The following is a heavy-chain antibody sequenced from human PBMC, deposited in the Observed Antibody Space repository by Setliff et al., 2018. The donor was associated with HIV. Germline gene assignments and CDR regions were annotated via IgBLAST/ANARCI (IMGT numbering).Heavy chain of an antibody. CDR1: GGSIGSGGNY. CDR2: VASRGDT. Sequence: SETLSLTCTVSGGSIGSGGNYWSWIRQPAGKGLEWIGRVASRGDTNYNPSLKSRVTMSVDTSKNQFSLKLTSVTASDTAVYYCARAAAGNTGPFDLWGQGSPVTVSS. J-gene: IGHJ4*02. V-gene: IGHV4-61*02. D-gene: IGHD4-17*01. CDR3: ARAAAGNTGPFDL.